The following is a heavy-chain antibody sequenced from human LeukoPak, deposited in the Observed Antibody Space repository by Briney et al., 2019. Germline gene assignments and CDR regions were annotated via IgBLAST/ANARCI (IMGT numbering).Heavy chain of an antibody. D-gene: IGHD3-22*01. CDR3: ARDLHYYDSSGYHDPDY. J-gene: IGHJ4*02. CDR2: IYSGGST. Sequence: GGSLRLSCAASGFTVSSNYMSWVRQAPGKGLEWVSVIYSGGSTYYADSVKGRFTISRDNSKNTLYLQMNSLRAEDTAVYYCARDLHYYDSSGYHDPDYWGQGTLVTVSS. V-gene: IGHV3-66*01. CDR1: GFTVSSNY.